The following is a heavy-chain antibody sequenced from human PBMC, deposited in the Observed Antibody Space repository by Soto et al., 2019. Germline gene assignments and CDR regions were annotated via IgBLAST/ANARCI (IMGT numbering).Heavy chain of an antibody. V-gene: IGHV3-30-3*01. CDR3: ANSPGIASTTFNY. J-gene: IGHJ4*02. CDR2: ISYDGNNK. D-gene: IGHD6-13*01. Sequence: GGSLRLSFAVSGFTFSIYAMHWVRQAPGKGLEWVAVISYDGNNKYYADSVKGRFTISRDNSKNTLYLQMNSLRTEDTALYYCANSPGIASTTFNYWGQGTLVTVSS. CDR1: GFTFSIYA.